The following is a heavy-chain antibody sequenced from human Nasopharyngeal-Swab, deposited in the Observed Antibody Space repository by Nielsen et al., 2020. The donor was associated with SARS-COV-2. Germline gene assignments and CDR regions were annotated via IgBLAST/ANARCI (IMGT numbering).Heavy chain of an antibody. Sequence: GESLKISCAASGFTFSSYAMHWVRQAPGKGLEWVAVISYDGSNKYYADSVKGRFTISRDNSKNTLYLQMNSLRAEDTAVYYCERDEQLCVDDWGQGTLVTVSS. V-gene: IGHV3-30*04. D-gene: IGHD5-18*01. J-gene: IGHJ4*02. CDR3: ERDEQLCVDD. CDR1: GFTFSSYA. CDR2: ISYDGSNK.